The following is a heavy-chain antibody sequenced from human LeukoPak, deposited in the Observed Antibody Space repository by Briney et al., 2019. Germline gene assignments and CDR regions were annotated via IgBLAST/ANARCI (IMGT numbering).Heavy chain of an antibody. CDR3: ARDPGYCSGGSCYFDY. CDR1: GDSISSSY. J-gene: IGHJ4*02. Sequence: SETLSLTCTVSGDSISSSYWGWIRQPAGKGLEWIGRIHTSGSTYYSPSLKSRVTMSVDTSTNQFSLKLSSVTAADTAVYYCARDPGYCSGGSCYFDYWGQGTLVTVSS. V-gene: IGHV4-4*07. D-gene: IGHD2-15*01. CDR2: IHTSGST.